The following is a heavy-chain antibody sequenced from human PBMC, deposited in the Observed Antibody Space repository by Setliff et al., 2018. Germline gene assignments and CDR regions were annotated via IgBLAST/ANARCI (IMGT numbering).Heavy chain of an antibody. CDR1: GGSISSSNW. CDR2: IYHSGST. V-gene: IGHV4-4*02. D-gene: IGHD3-9*01. J-gene: IGHJ4*02. CDR3: AGNDRPWRCYFDY. Sequence: PSETLSLTCAVSGGSISSSNWWSWVRQPPGKGLEWFGEIYHSGSTNYNPSLKSRVTISVDKSKNQFSLKLSSVTAADTAVYYCAGNDRPWRCYFDYWGQGTLVTVSS.